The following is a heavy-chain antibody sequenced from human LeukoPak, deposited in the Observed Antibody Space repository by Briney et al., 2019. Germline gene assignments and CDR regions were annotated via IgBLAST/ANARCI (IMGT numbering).Heavy chain of an antibody. CDR2: VNQDGTEQ. CDR3: ARRAYDYGDFFDY. V-gene: IGHV3-7*01. Sequence: GGSLRLSCAVSGFTFDAYLMTWVRQAPGRGLEWVANVNQDGTEQYYVDSVRGRFTISRDNAKNSLYLQMSSLRDEDTALYYCARRAYDYGDFFDYWGQGTLVTVSS. J-gene: IGHJ4*02. D-gene: IGHD4-17*01. CDR1: GFTFDAYL.